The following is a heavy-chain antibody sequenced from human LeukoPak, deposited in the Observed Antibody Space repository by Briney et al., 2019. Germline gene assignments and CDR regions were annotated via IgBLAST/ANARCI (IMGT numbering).Heavy chain of an antibody. CDR2: INPNSGGT. J-gene: IGHJ4*02. CDR3: ARDLGYLDSSSSVINDY. V-gene: IGHV1-2*02. CDR1: GYTFTGYY. Sequence: ASVKVSCKASGYTFTGYYMHWVRQAPGQGLEWMGWINPNSGGTNYAQKFQGRVTMTRDTSISTAYMELSRLRSDDTAVYYCARDLGYLDSSSSVINDYWGQGTLVTASS. D-gene: IGHD6-6*01.